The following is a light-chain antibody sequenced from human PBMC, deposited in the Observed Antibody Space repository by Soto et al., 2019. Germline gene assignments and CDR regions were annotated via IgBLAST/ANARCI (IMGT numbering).Light chain of an antibody. V-gene: IGKV3-20*01. CDR2: AAS. CDR1: RSVSSNY. Sequence: EIVLTQSPGTLYLSPGERATLSCRASRSVSSNYLAWYQQKRGQAPRLLIYAASARATGIPDRFSGSGSGTDFTLTISRLEPEDFAVYFCQLYGSSPPRYTFAQGTKVDIK. CDR3: QLYGSSPPRYT. J-gene: IGKJ2*01.